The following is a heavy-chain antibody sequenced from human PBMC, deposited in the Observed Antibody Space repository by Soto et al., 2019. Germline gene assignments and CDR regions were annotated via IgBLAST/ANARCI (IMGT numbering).Heavy chain of an antibody. J-gene: IGHJ6*02. CDR3: TRGRQYYQYAMDD. Sequence: QVQVVQSGAEVKKPGASVRISCKASGYTFTDYFIHWVRQAPGQGLEWMGRINPSGGSTTKAQKFQGRITMTGDTSTSTAYMELSSLRSDDTAVYYCTRGRQYYQYAMDDWGQGNTVTVSS. CDR1: GYTFTDYF. V-gene: IGHV1-46*03. CDR2: INPSGGST.